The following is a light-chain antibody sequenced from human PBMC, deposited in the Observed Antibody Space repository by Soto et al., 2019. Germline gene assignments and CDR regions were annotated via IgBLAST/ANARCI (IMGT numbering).Light chain of an antibody. CDR1: SSDVGGYNY. J-gene: IGLJ2*01. CDR2: DVS. V-gene: IGLV2-14*01. CDR3: SSYTSSSTLKL. Sequence: QSALTQPASVSGSPGQSITISCTGTSSDVGGYNYVSWYQQHPGKAPKLMIYDVSNRPPGVSNRFSGSKSGNTASLTISGLQAEDEADYYCSSYTSSSTLKLFGGGTKVTVL.